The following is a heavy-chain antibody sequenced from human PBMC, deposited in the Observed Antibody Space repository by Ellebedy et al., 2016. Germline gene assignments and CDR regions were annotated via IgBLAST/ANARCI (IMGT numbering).Heavy chain of an antibody. D-gene: IGHD3-10*01. CDR3: ARGVGDYYHGSGTGLYGMDV. Sequence: GGSLRLXXVASGFTFSTHWMHWVRQTPGKGLVWVSHINSDESGTTYADSVKGRFTISRDNAKNTLYLQMNGLRAEDTAVYYCARGVGDYYHGSGTGLYGMDVWGQGTTVTVSS. CDR2: INSDESGT. J-gene: IGHJ6*02. V-gene: IGHV3-74*01. CDR1: GFTFSTHW.